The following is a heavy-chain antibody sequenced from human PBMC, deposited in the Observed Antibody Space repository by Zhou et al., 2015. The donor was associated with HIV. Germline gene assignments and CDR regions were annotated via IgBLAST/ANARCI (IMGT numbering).Heavy chain of an antibody. D-gene: IGHD3-10*01. V-gene: IGHV1-69*12. J-gene: IGHJ6*03. CDR3: AREKGRQHGGGHYYYYMDV. CDR1: GGTFSSYA. CDR2: IIPIFGTA. Sequence: QVQLVQSGAEVKKPGSSVKVSCKPSGGTFSSYAISWVRQAPGQGLEWMGGIIPIFGTANYAQKFQGRVTITADESTSTAYMELSSLRSEDTAVYYCAREKGRQHGGGHYYYYMDVWGKGTTVTVSS.